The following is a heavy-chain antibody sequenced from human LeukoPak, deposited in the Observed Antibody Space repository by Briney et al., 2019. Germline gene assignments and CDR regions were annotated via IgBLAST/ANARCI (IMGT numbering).Heavy chain of an antibody. CDR2: INPNSGGT. Sequence: GASVKVSCKASGYTFTGYYMHWERQAPGQGLEWMGWINPNSGGTNYAQKFQGRVTMTRDTSISTAYMELSRLRSDDTAVYYCVTGNQLPLDYYYYMDVWGKGTTVTVSS. CDR3: VTGNQLPLDYYYYMDV. J-gene: IGHJ6*03. V-gene: IGHV1-2*02. CDR1: GYTFTGYY. D-gene: IGHD2-2*01.